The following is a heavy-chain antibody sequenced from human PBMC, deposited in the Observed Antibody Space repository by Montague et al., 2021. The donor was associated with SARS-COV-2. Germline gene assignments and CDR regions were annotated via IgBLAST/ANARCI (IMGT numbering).Heavy chain of an antibody. CDR1: GGSFSDYF. J-gene: IGHJ4*02. V-gene: IGHV4-34*01. CDR2: INHRGTS. D-gene: IGHD3-22*01. CDR3: ARGRQHFNMIVVVMTGGEYYFDX. Sequence: SETLSLTCAVYGGSFSDYFWTWIRQPPGKGLEWIREINHRGTSNYNPSLKSRVSISVDTSKNQFSLYQGSVTAADTAVYYCARGRQHFNMIVVVMTGGEYYFDXWGQGTLVTVSS.